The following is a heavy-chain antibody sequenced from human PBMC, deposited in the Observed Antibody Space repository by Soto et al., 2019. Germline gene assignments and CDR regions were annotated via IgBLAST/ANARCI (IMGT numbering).Heavy chain of an antibody. Sequence: QVQLVQSGAEVKKPGSSVKVSCKASGGTFSSYAISWVRQAPGQGLEWMGGIIPIFGTANYAQKFQGRVTITEDESTSTAYMEPSSLRCEDTAVYYCARDNTIAAAATGYYYYGMDVWGQGTTVAVSS. J-gene: IGHJ6*02. CDR1: GGTFSSYA. CDR2: IIPIFGTA. V-gene: IGHV1-69*01. D-gene: IGHD6-13*01. CDR3: ARDNTIAAAATGYYYYGMDV.